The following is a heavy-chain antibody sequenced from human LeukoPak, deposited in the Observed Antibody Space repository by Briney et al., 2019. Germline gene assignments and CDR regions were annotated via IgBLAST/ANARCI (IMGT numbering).Heavy chain of an antibody. V-gene: IGHV3-30*04. Sequence: GGSLRLSCAASGLTLSSYAMHWVRQAPGKGLEWVPVISYDGSNKYYADSVKGRFTISRDNSKNTLYLQMNSLRAEDTAVYYCVRDLVAVAVDYYYYGMDVWGKGTTVTVSS. CDR3: VRDLVAVAVDYYYYGMDV. CDR2: ISYDGSNK. D-gene: IGHD6-19*01. CDR1: GLTLSSYA. J-gene: IGHJ6*04.